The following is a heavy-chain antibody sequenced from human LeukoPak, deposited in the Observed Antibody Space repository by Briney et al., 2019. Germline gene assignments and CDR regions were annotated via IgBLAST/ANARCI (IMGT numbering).Heavy chain of an antibody. CDR2: SYYSGST. Sequence: SETLSLTCTVSGGSISSYYWSWIRQPPGKGLEWIGYSYYSGSTNYNPSLKSRVTISVDTSKNQFSLKLSSVTAADTAVYYCARGAPGYCSRTTCPLDYWGQGTLVTVSS. CDR1: GGSISSYY. J-gene: IGHJ4*02. D-gene: IGHD2-2*01. CDR3: ARGAPGYCSRTTCPLDY. V-gene: IGHV4-59*01.